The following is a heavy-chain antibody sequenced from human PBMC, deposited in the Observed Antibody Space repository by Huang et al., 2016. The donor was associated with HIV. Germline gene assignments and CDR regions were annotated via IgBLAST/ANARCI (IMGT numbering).Heavy chain of an antibody. CDR1: GGSMSSYY. D-gene: IGHD6-6*01. V-gene: IGHV4-59*01. J-gene: IGHJ5*02. CDR3: ASASIAARRWFDP. Sequence: QVQLQESGPGLVKPSETLSLTCTVSGGSMSSYYWRWIRQPPGKGLEWIGYIYYSGSTNSTPSLKSRVTISVDTAKNQFSLRLSSVTAADTAVYYCASASIAARRWFDPWGQGSLVTVSS. CDR2: IYYSGST.